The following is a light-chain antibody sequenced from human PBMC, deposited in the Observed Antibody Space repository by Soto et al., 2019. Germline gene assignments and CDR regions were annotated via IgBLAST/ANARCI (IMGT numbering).Light chain of an antibody. V-gene: IGKV3-15*01. Sequence: EIVMTQSPATLSVSPGEGATLSCRASQGIGNTLAWYQQKPGQTPRLLIYRTSIRATGVPARFSGSASGTDFTFAISSLQPEDIATYYCQQSHNLPLSFGGGTKVQI. CDR1: QGIGNT. CDR3: QQSHNLPLS. CDR2: RTS. J-gene: IGKJ4*01.